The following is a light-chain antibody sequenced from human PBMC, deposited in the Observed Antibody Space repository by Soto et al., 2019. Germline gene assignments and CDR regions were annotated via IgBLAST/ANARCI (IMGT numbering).Light chain of an antibody. V-gene: IGKV3-15*01. CDR2: DAS. CDR3: QQYNNWPPT. CDR1: QSVSSN. Sequence: EIVMTQFPPTLSVSPGERATLSCRASQSVSSNLAWYQQKPGQAPRLLIYDASTRDTGIPARFSASGSGTEFTLTISSLQSEDFAVYHCQQYNNWPPTFGHGTRLEIK. J-gene: IGKJ5*01.